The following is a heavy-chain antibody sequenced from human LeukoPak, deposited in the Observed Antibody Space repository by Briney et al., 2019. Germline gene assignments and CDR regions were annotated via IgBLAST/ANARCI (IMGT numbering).Heavy chain of an antibody. Sequence: GGSLRLSCAASGFTFSNAWMSWVRQAPGKGLDWVGRIKSKTDGGTTDYAAPVKGRFTISRDDSKNTLYLQMNSLKTEDTAVYYCTTGEGYSYGYGGSWGQGTLVTVSS. CDR1: GFTFSNAW. CDR2: IKSKTDGGTT. J-gene: IGHJ4*02. V-gene: IGHV3-15*01. CDR3: TTGEGYSYGYGGS. D-gene: IGHD5-18*01.